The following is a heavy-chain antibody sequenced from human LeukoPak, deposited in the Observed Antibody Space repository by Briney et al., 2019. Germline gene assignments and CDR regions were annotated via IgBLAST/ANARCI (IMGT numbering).Heavy chain of an antibody. CDR3: AREISSSGPYYFDY. CDR1: GYTFTSYD. J-gene: IGHJ4*02. Sequence: ASVKVSCKASGYTFTSYDINWVRQATGQGLEWMGWMSPNSGNTGYAQKFQGRVTITRNTSISTAYMELSSLRSEDTAVYYCAREISSSGPYYFDYWGQGTLVTVSS. V-gene: IGHV1-8*03. D-gene: IGHD6-19*01. CDR2: MSPNSGNT.